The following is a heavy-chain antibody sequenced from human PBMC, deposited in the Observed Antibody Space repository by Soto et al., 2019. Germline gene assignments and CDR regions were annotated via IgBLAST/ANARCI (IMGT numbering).Heavy chain of an antibody. Sequence: SETLSLTCNVSGVSISNTSSYWGWLRQPPGMGLDWIGPVYFTGNTFYNPSLKSRLTISVDRSKNQISLRLTSVTASDTAVYYCARQASYWGKGTLVTVPS. CDR1: GVSISNTSSY. V-gene: IGHV4-39*01. J-gene: IGHJ4*02. CDR2: VYFTGNT. CDR3: ARQASY.